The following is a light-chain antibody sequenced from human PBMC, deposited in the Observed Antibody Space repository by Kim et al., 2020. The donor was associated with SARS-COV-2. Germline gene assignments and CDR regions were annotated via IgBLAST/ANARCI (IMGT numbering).Light chain of an antibody. Sequence: SPGQTASITCSGDKLGDKYACWYQQKPGQSPVLVIYQESKRPSGIPERFSGSNSGNTATLTISGTQAMDEADYYCQAWDSSTKVVFGGGTQLTVL. CDR2: QES. V-gene: IGLV3-1*01. CDR3: QAWDSSTKVV. J-gene: IGLJ2*01. CDR1: KLGDKY.